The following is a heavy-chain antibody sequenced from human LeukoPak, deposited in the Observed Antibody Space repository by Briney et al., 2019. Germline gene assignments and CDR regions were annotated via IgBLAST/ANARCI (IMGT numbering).Heavy chain of an antibody. D-gene: IGHD3-10*01. V-gene: IGHV3-21*01. Sequence: GGSLRLSCAASGFTFSSYSMNWVRQAPGKGLEWVSSISSSSSYIYYADSVKGRFTISRDNAKNSLYLQMNSLRAEDTAVYYCARGYRYSYDSGMSVYFDRWGQGTLVTVSS. J-gene: IGHJ4*02. CDR1: GFTFSSYS. CDR2: ISSSSSYI. CDR3: ARGYRYSYDSGMSVYFDR.